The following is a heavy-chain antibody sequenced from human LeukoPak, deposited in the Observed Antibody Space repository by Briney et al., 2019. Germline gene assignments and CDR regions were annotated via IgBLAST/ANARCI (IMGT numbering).Heavy chain of an antibody. V-gene: IGHV3-23*01. J-gene: IGHJ4*02. CDR3: AKGRLPTDY. CDR2: ITYSDDSI. CDR1: GFTFSSYA. Sequence: GGSLRLSCRTSGFTFSSYAMSWVRQAPGKGLEWVSEITYSDDSIDYADSVKGRFTISRDNSKNTLYLQMNSLRAEDTAVYYCAKGRLPTDYWGQGTLVTVSS.